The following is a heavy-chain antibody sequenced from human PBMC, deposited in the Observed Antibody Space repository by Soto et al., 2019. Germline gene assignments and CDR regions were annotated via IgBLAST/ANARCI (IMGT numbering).Heavy chain of an antibody. CDR1: GGSISSSRSY. D-gene: IGHD6-13*01. CDR3: ARQAAAPGIDLWFDP. J-gene: IGHJ5*02. CDR2: IFYAGNT. V-gene: IGHV4-39*01. Sequence: SETLSLTCNVSGGSISSSRSYWAWFRQPPGKELEWIANIFYAGNTYYKQSLKSRVTVSVDTSKNQFSLKLDSVTAKKKAIYYCARQAAAPGIDLWFDPWGQGTLVTVSS.